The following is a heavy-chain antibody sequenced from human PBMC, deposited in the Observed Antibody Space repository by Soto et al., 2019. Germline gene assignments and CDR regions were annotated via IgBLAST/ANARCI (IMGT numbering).Heavy chain of an antibody. CDR3: ARENWFFDY. V-gene: IGHV3-7*01. CDR2: INPDGSGE. D-gene: IGHD3-10*01. CDR1: GFSFEIYW. J-gene: IGHJ4*02. Sequence: EVHLVESGGGLVQPGGSLRLSCAASGFSFEIYWMGWVRQAPGKGLEWVANINPDGSGEYYLDSVKGRFTISRDNAKNSVYIQMNSLVGDDMAVYYCARENWFFDYWGQGTPVTVSS.